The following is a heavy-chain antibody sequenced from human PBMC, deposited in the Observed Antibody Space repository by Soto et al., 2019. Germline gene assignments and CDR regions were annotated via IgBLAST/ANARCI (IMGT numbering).Heavy chain of an antibody. Sequence: SETLSLTCTVSGGSISSSRHDWGWIRQPPGKGLEWIGSIYYSGTTYYSPSLKSRVTISLDTSKNQFALKLSSVTAADTAVYYCASPKIAFYNWFDPWGQGTLATVSS. CDR1: GGSISSSRHD. D-gene: IGHD3-3*02. CDR3: ASPKIAFYNWFDP. V-gene: IGHV4-39*01. CDR2: IYYSGTT. J-gene: IGHJ5*02.